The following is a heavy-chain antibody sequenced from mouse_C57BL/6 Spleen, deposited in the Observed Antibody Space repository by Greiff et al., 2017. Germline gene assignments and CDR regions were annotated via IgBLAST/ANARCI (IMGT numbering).Heavy chain of an antibody. CDR3: ARDYDITWTRTWFAY. CDR2: IYPRDGST. CDR1: GYTFTDHT. V-gene: IGHV1-78*01. D-gene: IGHD2-4*01. J-gene: IGHJ3*01. Sequence: QVQLKQSDAELVKPGASVKISCKASGYTFTDHTIHWMKQRPEQGLEWIGYIYPRDGSTQYNEKFKGKATMTADKSSSPAYMQLNSLTSEDPAVYFCARDYDITWTRTWFAYWGQGTLGTVSA.